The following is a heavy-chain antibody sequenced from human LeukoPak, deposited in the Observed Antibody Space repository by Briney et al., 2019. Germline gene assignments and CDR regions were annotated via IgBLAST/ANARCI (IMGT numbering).Heavy chain of an antibody. CDR2: IKEDGSEK. J-gene: IGHJ4*02. CDR1: GFTFSSYW. CDR3: ARVQRRYGPWADY. Sequence: GGSLRLSCAASGFTFSSYWMSWVRQAPGKGLEWVANIKEDGSEKYVDSVKGRFTIYGDNAKNSQYLQMNSLRAEDTAVYYCARVQRRYGPWADYWGQGTLVTVSS. D-gene: IGHD5-18*01. V-gene: IGHV3-7*01.